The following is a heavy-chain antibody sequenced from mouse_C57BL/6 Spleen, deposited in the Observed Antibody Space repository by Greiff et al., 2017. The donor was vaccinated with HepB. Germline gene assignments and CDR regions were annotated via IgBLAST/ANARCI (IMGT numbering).Heavy chain of an antibody. V-gene: IGHV1-81*01. D-gene: IGHD2-2*01. Sequence: QVQLQQSGAELVRPGASVKLSCKASGYTFTSYGISWVKQRTGQGLEWIGEIYPRSGNTYYNVKFKGKATLTADKSSSTAYMELRSLTSEDSAVYFCARLVTRAMDYWGQGTSVTVSS. J-gene: IGHJ4*01. CDR3: ARLVTRAMDY. CDR2: IYPRSGNT. CDR1: GYTFTSYG.